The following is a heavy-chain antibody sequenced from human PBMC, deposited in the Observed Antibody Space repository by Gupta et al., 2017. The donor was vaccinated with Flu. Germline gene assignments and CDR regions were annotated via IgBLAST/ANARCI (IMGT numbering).Heavy chain of an antibody. D-gene: IGHD3-3*01. V-gene: IGHV3-23*01. CDR3: AKALLPSSYNFGSGPRGGFDP. CDR2: IGGGGDYT. Sequence: VRQTPGEGLRWVASIGGGGDYTYYAESVKGRFTIARDKSKNTLYLQMYSLRADDKATYYCAKALLPSSYNFGSGPRGGFDPWGQGTLVTVSS. J-gene: IGHJ5*02.